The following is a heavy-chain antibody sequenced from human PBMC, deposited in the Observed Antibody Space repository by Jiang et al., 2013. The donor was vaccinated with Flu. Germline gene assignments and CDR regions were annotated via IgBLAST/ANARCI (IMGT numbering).Heavy chain of an antibody. J-gene: IGHJ4*02. CDR3: AKKEGFSVWTYYFDS. D-gene: IGHD3/OR15-3a*01. CDR2: LSGSGAGT. Sequence: VQLVESGGGLVQPGGSLRLSCAASGFTFDSYAMAWVRQAPGKGLEWVSSLSGSGAGTNYADSVKGRFTISRDNFRSTLYLDMDSLKAEDTAIYYCAKKEGFSVWTYYFDSWGQGTLVTVSS. V-gene: IGHV3-23*04. CDR1: GFTFDSYA.